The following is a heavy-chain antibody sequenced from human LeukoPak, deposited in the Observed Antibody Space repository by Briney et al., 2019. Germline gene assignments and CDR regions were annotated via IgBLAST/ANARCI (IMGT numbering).Heavy chain of an antibody. D-gene: IGHD3-9*01. CDR1: GYTFTSYG. CDR2: ISAYNGNT. J-gene: IGHJ6*03. V-gene: IGHV1-18*01. Sequence: ASVTVSFKASGYTFTSYGISWVRQAPGQGIEWMGWISAYNGNTNYAQKLHGRVNMTTDTSTSTAYMKLRSLRSDDTAVYYCARTVYYDILTGYGDYYYMDVWGKGTTVTVSS. CDR3: ARTVYYDILTGYGDYYYMDV.